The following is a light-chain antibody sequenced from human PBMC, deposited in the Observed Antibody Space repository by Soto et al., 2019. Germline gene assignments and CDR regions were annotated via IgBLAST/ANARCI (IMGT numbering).Light chain of an antibody. CDR2: EVS. V-gene: IGLV2-8*01. CDR1: SGDVGGYNY. Sequence: QSALTQPPSASGSPGQSVTISCTGTSGDVGGYNYVSWYQQHPGKAPKLMIFEVSERPSGVPDRFSASKSGNTASLTVSGLQAEDEDDYYCSSYAGSNNYVFGTGTKVTVL. J-gene: IGLJ1*01. CDR3: SSYAGSNNYV.